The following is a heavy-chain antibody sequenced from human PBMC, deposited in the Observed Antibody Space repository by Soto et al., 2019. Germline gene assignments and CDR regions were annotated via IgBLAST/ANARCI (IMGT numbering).Heavy chain of an antibody. Sequence: QVQLQESGPGLVKPSETLSLTCTVSGGSVTSGSYYWSWIRQPPGKGLEWIGHVYYSGSTNYNPSLKSRVTISGDMSKNQFSLKLSSVTAADTAVYYCAIVLDSSGWYAFDYWGQGTLVTVSS. D-gene: IGHD6-19*01. V-gene: IGHV4-61*01. CDR3: AIVLDSSGWYAFDY. J-gene: IGHJ4*02. CDR1: GGSVTSGSYY. CDR2: VYYSGST.